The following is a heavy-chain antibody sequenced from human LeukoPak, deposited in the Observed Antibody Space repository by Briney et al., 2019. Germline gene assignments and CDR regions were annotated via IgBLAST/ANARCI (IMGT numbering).Heavy chain of an antibody. V-gene: IGHV3-30-3*01. CDR3: ARGGGELFY. Sequence: GGSLRLSCSASGFTFSSYAMHWVRQAPGKGLEWVAVISYDGSNKYYADSVKDRFTISRDNSKNTLYLQMNSLRAEDTAVYYCARGGGELFYWGQGTLVTVSS. CDR1: GFTFSSYA. J-gene: IGHJ4*02. CDR2: ISYDGSNK. D-gene: IGHD3-10*01.